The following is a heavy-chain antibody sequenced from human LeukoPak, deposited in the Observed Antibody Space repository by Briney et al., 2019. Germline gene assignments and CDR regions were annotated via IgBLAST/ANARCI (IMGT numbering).Heavy chain of an antibody. J-gene: IGHJ2*01. V-gene: IGHV3-23*01. CDR1: GFTFSSYA. D-gene: IGHD6-6*01. Sequence: PGGFLRLSCAASGFTFSSYAMSWVRQAPGKGLEWVSAISGSGGSTYYADSVKGRFTISRDNSKSTLYLQMNSLRAEDTAVYYCAKGSSSSQRYWYFDLWGRGTLVTVSS. CDR2: ISGSGGST. CDR3: AKGSSSSQRYWYFDL.